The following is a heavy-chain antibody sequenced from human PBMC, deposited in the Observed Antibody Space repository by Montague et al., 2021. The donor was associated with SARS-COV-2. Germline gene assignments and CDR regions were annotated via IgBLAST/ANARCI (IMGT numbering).Heavy chain of an antibody. CDR2: ISRSGDSA. D-gene: IGHD3-22*01. Sequence: SLRLSCAASGFTFSSHAMSWVRQAPGKGLEWVSAISRSGDSAYYADSVKGRFTISRDNSKNTLYLQMSSLRAEDTAVYYCAKGMRITSYYDGFDVWGQGTTVTVSS. CDR1: GFTFSSHA. J-gene: IGHJ6*02. V-gene: IGHV3-23*01. CDR3: AKGMRITSYYDGFDV.